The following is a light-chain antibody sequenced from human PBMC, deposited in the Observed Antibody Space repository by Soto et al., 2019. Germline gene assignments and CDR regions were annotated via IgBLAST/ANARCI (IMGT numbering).Light chain of an antibody. J-gene: IGKJ1*01. CDR1: QSVSSTY. CDR3: HQRQSWPRT. V-gene: IGKV3-11*01. Sequence: EVVLTQSGGTLSLSPGERATLSCRASQSVSSTYLGWYQQKPGQAPRLLIYYTSNRATGIPARFSGSGSGTDFTLTINSLAPEDFAIYYCHQRQSWPRTFGQGTKVDIK. CDR2: YTS.